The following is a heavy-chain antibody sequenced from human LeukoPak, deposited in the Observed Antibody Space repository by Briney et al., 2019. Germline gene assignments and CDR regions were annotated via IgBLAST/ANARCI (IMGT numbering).Heavy chain of an antibody. Sequence: GGSLRLSCAASGFTFSGYWMHWVRHAPGKGLVWVARIKYDGSYTNYADSVKGRFAISRDNAKNTLYLQLNSLRAEDTAVYYCASLTTVTHDFDYWGQGTLVTVSS. CDR1: GFTFSGYW. D-gene: IGHD4-17*01. CDR2: IKYDGSYT. V-gene: IGHV3-74*01. J-gene: IGHJ4*02. CDR3: ASLTTVTHDFDY.